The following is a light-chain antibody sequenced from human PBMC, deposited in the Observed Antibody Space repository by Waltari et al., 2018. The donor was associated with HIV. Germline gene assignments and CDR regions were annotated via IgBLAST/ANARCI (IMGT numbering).Light chain of an antibody. V-gene: IGLV1-47*02. CDR1: SSNIGSDF. CDR2: SND. Sequence: GQRVTISCSGSSSNIGSDFVYWYQQLPGTAPKLLIYSNDQRPSGVPDRFSGSKSGTSASLAISGLRSEDEADYYCTTWDSSVTAWVFGGGTKLTVL. CDR3: TTWDSSVTAWV. J-gene: IGLJ3*02.